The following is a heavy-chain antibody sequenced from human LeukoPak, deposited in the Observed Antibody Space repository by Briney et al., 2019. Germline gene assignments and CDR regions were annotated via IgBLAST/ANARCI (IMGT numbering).Heavy chain of an antibody. CDR3: ARGAHY. J-gene: IGHJ4*02. CDR2: FYSGGST. V-gene: IGHV4-59*12. Sequence: SETLSLTCTVSGGSISSYYWSWIRQPPGKGLEWIGNFYSGGSTNYNPSLKSRVTISVDTSKNQFFLKVRSVTAADTAVYYCARGAHYWGQGTLVTVSS. CDR1: GGSISSYY.